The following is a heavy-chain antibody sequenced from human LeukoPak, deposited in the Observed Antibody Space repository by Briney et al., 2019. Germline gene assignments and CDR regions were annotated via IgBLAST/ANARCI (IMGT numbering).Heavy chain of an antibody. Sequence: PGGSLRLSCAASGFTFSSYGMHWVRQAPGKGLEWVAVIWYDGSNKYYADSVKGRFTISRDNSKNTLYLQMNSLRAEDTAVYYCARPTGGQYIDYWGQGTLVTVSS. CDR1: GFTFSSYG. CDR3: ARPTGGQYIDY. D-gene: IGHD3-10*01. V-gene: IGHV3-33*01. CDR2: IWYDGSNK. J-gene: IGHJ4*02.